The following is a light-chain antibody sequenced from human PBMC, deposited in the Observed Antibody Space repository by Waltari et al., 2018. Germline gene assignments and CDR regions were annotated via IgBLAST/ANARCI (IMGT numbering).Light chain of an antibody. J-gene: IGLJ2*01. CDR1: RSDVGSYNL. Sequence: QSALTQPASVSGSPGQSITISCTGPRSDVGSYNLVSWYQQHPGKAPKLMIYEGSKRPSGVSNRFSGSKSGNTASLTISEDEADYYCCSYAGSSTDVVFGGGTKLTVL. V-gene: IGLV2-23*01. CDR3: CSYAGSSTDVV. CDR2: EGS.